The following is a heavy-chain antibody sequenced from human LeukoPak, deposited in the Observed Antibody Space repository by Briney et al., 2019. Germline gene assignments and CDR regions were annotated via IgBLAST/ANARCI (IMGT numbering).Heavy chain of an antibody. Sequence: PGGSLRLSCAASGFTFSSYAMHWVRQAPGKGLEWVALIRYDGSHKYYPDSVRGRFTVSRDNSKNTLYLQMNSLRPEDTAVYYCAKVLGEYSIRSKPLDTWGQGTLVTVSS. V-gene: IGHV3-30*02. D-gene: IGHD6-13*01. CDR1: GFTFSSYA. J-gene: IGHJ5*02. CDR2: IRYDGSHK. CDR3: AKVLGEYSIRSKPLDT.